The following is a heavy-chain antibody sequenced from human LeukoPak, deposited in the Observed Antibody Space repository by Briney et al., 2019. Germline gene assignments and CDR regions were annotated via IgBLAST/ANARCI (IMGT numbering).Heavy chain of an antibody. V-gene: IGHV3-48*03. CDR3: TRYNNDHFDY. J-gene: IGHJ4*02. CDR1: GFTFSSYE. D-gene: IGHD1-14*01. CDR2: ISSSGSTI. Sequence: GGSLRLSCAASGFTFSSYEMNWVRQAPGKGLEWVSYISSSGSTIYYADSVKGRFTISRDNAKNSLYLQMNSLRAEDTAVYYCTRYNNDHFDYWGQGTLVTVSS.